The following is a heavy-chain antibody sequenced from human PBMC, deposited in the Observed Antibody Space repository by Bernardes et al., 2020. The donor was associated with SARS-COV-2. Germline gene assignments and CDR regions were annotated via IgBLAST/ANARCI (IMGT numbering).Heavy chain of an antibody. J-gene: IGHJ4*02. V-gene: IGHV3-23*01. CDR1: GFTFSSYD. Sequence: GGSLRLSCAASGFTFSSYDMHWVRQATGKGLEWVSYISGRGETTQYAESVKGRFTISRDNSRHTLSLQMNSLRVEDSAIYFCAKDVVAAWPYSEIPNYYFDAWGRGILVTVSS. D-gene: IGHD2-15*01. CDR3: AKDVVAAWPYSEIPNYYFDA. CDR2: ISGRGETT.